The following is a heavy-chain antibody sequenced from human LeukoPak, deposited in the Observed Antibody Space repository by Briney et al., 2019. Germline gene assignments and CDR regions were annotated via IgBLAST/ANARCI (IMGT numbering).Heavy chain of an antibody. CDR1: GFTFSSYS. CDR3: ARGYSGSEVFDY. V-gene: IGHV3-21*01. Sequence: GGPLRLSCAASGFTFSSYSMNWVRQAPGKGLEWVSSISSSSSYIYYADSVKGRFTISRDNAKNSLYLQMNSLRAEDTAVYYCARGYSGSEVFDYWGQGTLVTVSS. J-gene: IGHJ4*02. CDR2: ISSSSSYI. D-gene: IGHD5-12*01.